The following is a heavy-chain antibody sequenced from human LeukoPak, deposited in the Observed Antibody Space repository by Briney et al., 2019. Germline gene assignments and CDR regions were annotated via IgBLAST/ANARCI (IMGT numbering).Heavy chain of an antibody. J-gene: IGHJ6*02. CDR1: GFTFSSYG. CDR3: AREWEGVYYGMDV. Sequence: PGGSLRLSCAASGFTFSSYGMHWVRQAPGKGLGWVAVIWYDGSNKYYADSVKGRFTISRDNSKNTLYLQMNSLRAEDTAVYYCAREWEGVYYGMDVWGQGTTVTVSS. V-gene: IGHV3-33*01. CDR2: IWYDGSNK. D-gene: IGHD1-26*01.